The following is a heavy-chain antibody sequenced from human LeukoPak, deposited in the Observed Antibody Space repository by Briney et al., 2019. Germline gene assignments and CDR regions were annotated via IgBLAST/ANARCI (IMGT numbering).Heavy chain of an antibody. CDR2: INPLGGST. J-gene: IGHJ6*03. D-gene: IGHD3-10*01. V-gene: IGHV1-46*01. Sequence: ASVKVSCKASGYTFTGYYMHWVRQAPGQGLEWMGIINPLGGSTTYAQKFQGRVTMTRDMSTSTVYMELKSLRAEDTAVYYCAKGGGWSWSYYYHYMDVWGKGTTVTISS. CDR1: GYTFTGYY. CDR3: AKGGGWSWSYYYHYMDV.